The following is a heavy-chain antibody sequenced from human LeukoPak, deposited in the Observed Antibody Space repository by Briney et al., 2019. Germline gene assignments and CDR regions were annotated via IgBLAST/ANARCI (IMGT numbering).Heavy chain of an antibody. V-gene: IGHV3-66*01. Sequence: PGGSLRLSCAASGFTVSSNYMSWVRQAPGKGLEWVSVIYSGGSTHYADSVKGRFTISRDNSKNTLYLQMNSLRAEDTAVYYCARGLMYYYGSGSAGSYWGQGTLVTVSS. D-gene: IGHD3-10*01. CDR2: IYSGGST. J-gene: IGHJ4*02. CDR3: ARGLMYYYGSGSAGSY. CDR1: GFTVSSNY.